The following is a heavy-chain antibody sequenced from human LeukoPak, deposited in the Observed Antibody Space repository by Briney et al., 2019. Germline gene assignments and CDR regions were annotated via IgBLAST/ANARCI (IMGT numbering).Heavy chain of an antibody. CDR3: ASDSYGALDY. V-gene: IGHV1-69*05. D-gene: IGHD4-17*01. J-gene: IGHJ4*02. CDR2: IIPIFGTA. Sequence: ASVKVSCKASGGTFSSYAISWVRQAPGQGLEWMGRIIPIFGTANYAQKFQGRVTITMDESTSTAYMELSSLRSEDTAVYYCASDSYGALDYWGQGTLVTVSS. CDR1: GGTFSSYA.